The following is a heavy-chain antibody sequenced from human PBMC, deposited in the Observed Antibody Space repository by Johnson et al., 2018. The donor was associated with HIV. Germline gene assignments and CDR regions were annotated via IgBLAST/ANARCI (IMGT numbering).Heavy chain of an antibody. Sequence: VQLVESGGGFVQPGGSLRLSCAASGFTFSDAWMNWVRQSPGKGLEWVGRIKSKVDGGTTDFPAPVKGRFSISSYDSKNTVNLQMNSLKSEDTAVYYCTTEGDAFDIWGQGTMVTVSS. CDR2: IKSKVDGGTT. V-gene: IGHV3-15*01. CDR1: GFTFSDAW. J-gene: IGHJ3*02. CDR3: TTEGDAFDI.